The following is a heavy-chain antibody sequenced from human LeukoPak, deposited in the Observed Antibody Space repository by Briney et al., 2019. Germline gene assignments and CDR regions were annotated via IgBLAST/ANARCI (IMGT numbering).Heavy chain of an antibody. D-gene: IGHD1-26*01. V-gene: IGHV3-30-3*01. CDR1: AFIFSDYA. J-gene: IGHJ4*02. CDR3: ARVLYSGSYSFVY. CDR2: ISYDGSNK. Sequence: GGSLRLSCIATAFIFSDYAMHWVRQAPGKGLEWVAVISYDGSNKYYSDYVKGRFTISRDNSKNTLYLQMNSLRTDDTAVFYCARVLYSGSYSFVYWGRRTLVTVSS.